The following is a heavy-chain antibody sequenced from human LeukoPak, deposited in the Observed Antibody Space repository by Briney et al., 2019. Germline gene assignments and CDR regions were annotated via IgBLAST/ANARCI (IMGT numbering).Heavy chain of an antibody. V-gene: IGHV3-11*04. J-gene: IGHJ4*02. CDR3: ARERYYYDSSGYYIDY. CDR1: GFTFSDYY. Sequence: GGSLRLSCAASGFTFSDYYMSWIRQAPGKGLEWVSYISSSGSTMYYADSVKGRFTISRDNAKNSLYLQMNSLRAEDTAVYYCARERYYYDSSGYYIDYWGQGTLVTVSS. D-gene: IGHD3-22*01. CDR2: ISSSGSTM.